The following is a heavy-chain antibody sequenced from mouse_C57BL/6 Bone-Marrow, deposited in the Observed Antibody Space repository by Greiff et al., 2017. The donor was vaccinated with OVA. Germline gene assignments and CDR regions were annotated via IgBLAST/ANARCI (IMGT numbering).Heavy chain of an antibody. V-gene: IGHV14-4*01. CDR1: GFNIKDDY. CDR3: ARREMDSFDY. Sequence: EVQLQQSGAELVRPGASVKLSCTASGFNIKDDYMHWVKQRPEQGLEWIGWIDPENGDTEYASKFQGKATITADTSSNTAYLQLSSLTSEDTAVYYCARREMDSFDYWGQGTTLTVSS. D-gene: IGHD2-3*01. CDR2: IDPENGDT. J-gene: IGHJ2*01.